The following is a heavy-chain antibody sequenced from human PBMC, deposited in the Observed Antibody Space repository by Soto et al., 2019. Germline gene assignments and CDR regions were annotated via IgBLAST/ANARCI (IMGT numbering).Heavy chain of an antibody. J-gene: IGHJ6*02. CDR2: INPSGGST. V-gene: IGHV1-46*01. D-gene: IGHD5-18*01. CDR1: GYTFTSYY. Sequence: ASVKVSCKASGYTFTSYYMHWVRHAPGQGLEWMGIINPSGGSTSYAQKFQGRVTMTRDTSTSTVYMELSSLRSEDTAVYYCARVDTAMVTDPYYYGMDFWGQGTTVTVSS. CDR3: ARVDTAMVTDPYYYGMDF.